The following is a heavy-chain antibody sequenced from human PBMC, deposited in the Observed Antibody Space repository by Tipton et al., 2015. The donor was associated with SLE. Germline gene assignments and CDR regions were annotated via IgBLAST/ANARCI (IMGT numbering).Heavy chain of an antibody. CDR1: GFTFSSYG. J-gene: IGHJ3*02. CDR3: TTPDIAARQKAFDI. CDR2: IRYDESNK. D-gene: IGHD6-6*01. Sequence: SLRLSCAASGFTFSSYGMHWVRQAPGKGLEWVAFIRYDESNKYYADSVKGRFTISRDNSKNTLYLQMNSLSSEDTAVYYCTTPDIAARQKAFDIWGQGTMVTVSS. V-gene: IGHV3-30*02.